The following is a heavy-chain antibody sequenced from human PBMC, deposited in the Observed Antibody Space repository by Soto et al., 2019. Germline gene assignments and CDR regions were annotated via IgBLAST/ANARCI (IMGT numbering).Heavy chain of an antibody. Sequence: QVQLVESGGGVVQPGRSLRLSCAASGFTFSSYGMHWVRQAPGKGLEWVAVIWYDGSNKYYADSVKGRFTISRDNSKNTLYLQRNSLRAEDTAVYYCAREALEYSYGPRPFDYWGQGTLVTVSS. CDR1: GFTFSSYG. CDR3: AREALEYSYGPRPFDY. D-gene: IGHD5-18*01. CDR2: IWYDGSNK. J-gene: IGHJ4*02. V-gene: IGHV3-33*01.